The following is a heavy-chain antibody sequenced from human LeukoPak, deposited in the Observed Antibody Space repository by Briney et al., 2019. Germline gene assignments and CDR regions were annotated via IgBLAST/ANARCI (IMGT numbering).Heavy chain of an antibody. Sequence: SETLSLTCTVSGGSISGYYWSWIRQPPGKGLEWIGEINHSGSTNYNPSLKSRVTISVDTSKNQFSLKLSSVTAADTAVYYCARDPLQLSPRYFDYWGQGTLVTVSS. D-gene: IGHD5-18*01. CDR3: ARDPLQLSPRYFDY. V-gene: IGHV4-34*01. J-gene: IGHJ4*02. CDR1: GGSISGYY. CDR2: INHSGST.